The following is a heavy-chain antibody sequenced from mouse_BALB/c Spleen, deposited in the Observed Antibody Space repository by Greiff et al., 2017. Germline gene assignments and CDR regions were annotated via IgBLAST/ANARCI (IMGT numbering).Heavy chain of an antibody. J-gene: IGHJ4*01. CDR3: AREGAYYRSPYAMDY. CDR1: GYSITSDYA. V-gene: IGHV3-2*02. CDR2: ISYSGST. Sequence: EVKLQESGPGLVKPSQSLSLTCTVTGYSITSDYAWNWIRQFPGNKLEWMGSISYSGSTSYNPSLKSRISITRDTSKKQFFLQLKSVTTEDTATYDCAREGAYYRSPYAMDYWGQGTAVTVSS. D-gene: IGHD2-14*01.